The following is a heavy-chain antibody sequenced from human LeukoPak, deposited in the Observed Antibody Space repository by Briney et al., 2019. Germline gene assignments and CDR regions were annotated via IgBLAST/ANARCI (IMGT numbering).Heavy chain of an antibody. J-gene: IGHJ4*02. D-gene: IGHD3-9*01. V-gene: IGHV1-24*01. Sequence: ASVKVSCKVSGYTLTELSMHWVRQAPGKGLEWMGGFDPEDGETIYAQKFQGRVTMTRDTSISTAYMELSRLRSDDTAVYYCARVWIPYYDILTGYYASENYFDYWGQGTLVTVSS. CDR3: ARVWIPYYDILTGYYASENYFDY. CDR1: GYTLTELS. CDR2: FDPEDGET.